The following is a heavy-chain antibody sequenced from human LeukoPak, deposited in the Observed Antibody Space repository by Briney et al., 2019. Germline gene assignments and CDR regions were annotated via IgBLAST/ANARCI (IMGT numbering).Heavy chain of an antibody. CDR1: GGSISNYH. D-gene: IGHD2-15*01. CDR2: IYNSGNT. J-gene: IGHJ4*02. Sequence: SETLSLTCTVSGGSISNYHWSWIRQPPGKGLEWIGDIYNSGNTNYNPSLKCRVTISVDTSKNQYSLKLSSVTAADTAMYYCARDRRSGEDSNFWGQGTLVTVSS. CDR3: ARDRRSGEDSNF. V-gene: IGHV4-59*01.